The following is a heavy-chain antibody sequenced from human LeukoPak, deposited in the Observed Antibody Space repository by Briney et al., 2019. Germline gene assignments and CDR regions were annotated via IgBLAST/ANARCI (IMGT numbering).Heavy chain of an antibody. CDR1: GGSISSYY. D-gene: IGHD3-10*01. J-gene: IGHJ5*02. CDR3: ARDLPVITMVRGVIRGEFDP. CDR2: IYTSGST. Sequence: SETLSLTCTVSGGSISSYYWSWIRQPAGKGLEWIGRIYTSGSTNYNPSLKSRVTMSVDTSKNQFSLKLSSVTAADTAVYYCARDLPVITMVRGVIRGEFDPWGQGTLVTVSS. V-gene: IGHV4-4*07.